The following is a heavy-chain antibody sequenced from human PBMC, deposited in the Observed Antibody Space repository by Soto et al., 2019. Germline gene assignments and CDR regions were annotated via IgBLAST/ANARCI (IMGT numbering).Heavy chain of an antibody. CDR3: ARGQLVDTAMVTSPRNWFDP. Sequence: ASVKVSCKASGYTFTGYYMHWVRQAPGQGLEWMGWINPNSGGTNYAQKFQGWVTMTRDTSISTAYMELSRLRSDDTTVYYCARGQLVDTAMVTSPRNWFDPWGQGTLVTVSS. D-gene: IGHD5-18*01. J-gene: IGHJ5*02. V-gene: IGHV1-2*04. CDR1: GYTFTGYY. CDR2: INPNSGGT.